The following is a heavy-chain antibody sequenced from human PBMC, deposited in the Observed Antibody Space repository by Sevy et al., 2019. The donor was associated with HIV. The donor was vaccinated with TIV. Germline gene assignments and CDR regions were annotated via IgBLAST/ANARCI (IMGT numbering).Heavy chain of an antibody. CDR3: ARDQYYDSSGSPYFDY. D-gene: IGHD3-22*01. V-gene: IGHV3-30-3*01. J-gene: IGHJ4*02. Sequence: GGSLRLSCAASGFTFSSYAMHWVRQAPGKGLEWVAVISYVGSNKYYADSVKGRFTISRDNSKNTLYLQMNSLRAEDTAVYYCARDQYYDSSGSPYFDYWGQGTLVTVSS. CDR1: GFTFSSYA. CDR2: ISYVGSNK.